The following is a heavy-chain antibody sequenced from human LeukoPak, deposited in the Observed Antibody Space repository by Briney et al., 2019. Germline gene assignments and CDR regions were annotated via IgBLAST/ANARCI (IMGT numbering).Heavy chain of an antibody. CDR3: ARVWGRKTGYYYYYYYGMDV. J-gene: IGHJ6*02. V-gene: IGHV4-34*01. Sequence: PSETLPLTCAVYGGSFSGYYWSWIRQPPGKGLEWIGEINHSGSTNYNPSLKSRVTISVDTSKNQFSLKLSSVTAADTAVYYCARVWGRKTGYYYYYYYGMDVWGQGTTVTVSS. CDR1: GGSFSGYY. CDR2: INHSGST. D-gene: IGHD3-9*01.